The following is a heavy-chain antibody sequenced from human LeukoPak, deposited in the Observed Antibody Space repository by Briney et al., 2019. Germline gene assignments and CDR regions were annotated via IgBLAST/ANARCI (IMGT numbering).Heavy chain of an antibody. CDR1: VGTFSSYA. CDR2: IIPIFGTA. J-gene: IGHJ3*02. Sequence: ASVNVSCKASVGTFSSYAISWVRQAPGQGLEWMGRIIPIFGTANYAQKFQGRVTITTDESTSTAYMELSSLRSEDAAVYYCALGELRGILDIWGQGTMVTVSS. V-gene: IGHV1-69*05. CDR3: ALGELRGILDI. D-gene: IGHD1-26*01.